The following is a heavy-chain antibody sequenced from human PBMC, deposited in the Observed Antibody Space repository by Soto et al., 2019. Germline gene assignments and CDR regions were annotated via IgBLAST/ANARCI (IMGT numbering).Heavy chain of an antibody. CDR1: GGSISSSSYY. J-gene: IGHJ3*02. CDR2: IYYSGST. Sequence: SETLSLTCTVSGGSISSSSYYWGWIRQPPGKGLEWIGSIYYSGSTYYNPSLKSRVTISVDTSKNQFSLKLSSVTAADTAVYCCARRKVVVVVAATQAAFDIWGQGTMVTVSS. D-gene: IGHD2-15*01. V-gene: IGHV4-39*01. CDR3: ARRKVVVVVAATQAAFDI.